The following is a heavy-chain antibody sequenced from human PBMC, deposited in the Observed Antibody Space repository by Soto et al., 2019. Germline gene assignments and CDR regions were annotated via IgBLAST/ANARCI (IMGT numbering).Heavy chain of an antibody. J-gene: IGHJ4*02. D-gene: IGHD3-10*01. CDR2: ISSSSSYI. CDR1: GFTFRTST. CDR3: ATDLGEGYAV. V-gene: IGHV3-21*01. Sequence: EVQLVESGGGLVKPGGSLRLSCAASGFTFRTSTMSWVRQAPGKGLEWVSSISSSSSYIYFADSMKGRFTISRDNTNNSLYLQMNSLRAEDTALYYCATDLGEGYAVWGQGTLVTVSS.